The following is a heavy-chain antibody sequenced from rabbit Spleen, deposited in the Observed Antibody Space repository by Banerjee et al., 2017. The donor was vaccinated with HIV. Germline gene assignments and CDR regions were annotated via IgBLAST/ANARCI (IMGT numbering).Heavy chain of an antibody. CDR1: GFSFSSSYY. D-gene: IGHD1-1*01. Sequence: QQQLVESGGGLVQPEGSLTLTCTASGFSFSSSYYMCWVRQAPGKGLEWIGCISYGGNTYYASWAKGRFTISKTSSTVTLQMTSLTVADTATYFCARDGGVSWYMWGLWGPGTLVTVS. CDR3: ARDGGVSWYMWGL. V-gene: IGHV1S45*01. CDR2: ISYGGNT. J-gene: IGHJ3*01.